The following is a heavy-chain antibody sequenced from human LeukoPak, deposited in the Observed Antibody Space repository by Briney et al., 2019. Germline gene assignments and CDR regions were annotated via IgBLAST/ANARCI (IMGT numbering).Heavy chain of an antibody. V-gene: IGHV4-39*02. CDR1: GGAISSNDYS. J-gene: IGHJ5*02. D-gene: IGHD6-13*01. CDR2: MYYSGST. Sequence: SGTLSLTCAVSGGAISSNDYSWGWIRQTPGKGLEWIGSMYYSGSTDYDPSLKSRVTISEDTSKKTSSLRLTTVNAADTAVYYCARERSIEAVGTPWFDPWGQGTTVTVAS. CDR3: ARERSIEAVGTPWFDP.